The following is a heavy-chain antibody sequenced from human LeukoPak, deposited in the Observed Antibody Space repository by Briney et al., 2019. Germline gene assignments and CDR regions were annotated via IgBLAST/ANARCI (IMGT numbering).Heavy chain of an antibody. V-gene: IGHV3-30*03. J-gene: IGHJ4*02. Sequence: GRSLRLSCAASGFTFSSYGMHWVRQAPGKGLEWVAVISYDGSNKYYADSVKGRFTISRDNSENTLYLQMNSLRAEDTAVYYCASGEVYAMSLWYWGQGTLVTVSS. CDR3: ASGEVYAMSLWY. D-gene: IGHD2-8*01. CDR1: GFTFSSYG. CDR2: ISYDGSNK.